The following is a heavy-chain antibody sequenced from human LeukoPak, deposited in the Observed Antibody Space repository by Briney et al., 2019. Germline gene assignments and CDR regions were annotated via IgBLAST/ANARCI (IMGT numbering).Heavy chain of an antibody. CDR2: IVVGSGNT. CDR1: GFTFTSSA. CDR3: AARNPRYYYGMDV. V-gene: IGHV1-58*02. J-gene: IGHJ6*02. Sequence: ASVKVSFKASGFTFTSSAMQWVRQARGQRLAWIGWIVVGSGNTNYAQKFQERVTITRDMSTSTAYMELSSLRSEDTAVYYCAARNPRYYYGMDVWGQGTTVTVSS.